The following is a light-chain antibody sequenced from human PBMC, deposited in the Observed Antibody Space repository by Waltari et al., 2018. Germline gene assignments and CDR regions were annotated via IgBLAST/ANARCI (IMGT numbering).Light chain of an antibody. CDR2: WAS. V-gene: IGKV4-1*01. J-gene: IGKJ2*01. CDR1: QSVLYSSNNKNY. CDR3: QQYYSTPYT. Sequence: DIVMTQSPDSLAVSLGERATINCKSSQSVLYSSNNKNYLAWYQQKPGQPPKLLIYWASTRESGVPDRFSGSGSGTEFTLTISSRQAEDVAVYYCQQYYSTPYTFGQGTKLEIK.